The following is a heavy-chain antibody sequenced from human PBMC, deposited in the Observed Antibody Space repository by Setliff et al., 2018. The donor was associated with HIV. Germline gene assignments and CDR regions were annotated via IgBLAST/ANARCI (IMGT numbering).Heavy chain of an antibody. Sequence: GGSLRLSCAASGFTFKYAWISWVRQAPGKGLEWVGRIKSKSDGGTTDYAAPVKGRFTISRDDSKNTLYLQMNSLKTEDTAVYYCTSRIGYGPIWGQGTMVTVSS. D-gene: IGHD3-10*01. CDR2: IKSKSDGGTT. V-gene: IGHV3-15*01. J-gene: IGHJ3*02. CDR3: TSRIGYGPI. CDR1: GFTFKYAW.